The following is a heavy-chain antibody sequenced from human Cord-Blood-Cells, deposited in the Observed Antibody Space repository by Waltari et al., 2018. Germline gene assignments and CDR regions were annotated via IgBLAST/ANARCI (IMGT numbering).Heavy chain of an antibody. CDR3: ARSHIVVVPAATYYYYGMDV. D-gene: IGHD2-2*01. CDR1: GFSLSTSGMC. CDR2: IDWDDDK. Sequence: QVTLRESGPALVKPTQTLTLTCTFSGFSLSTSGMCVSWIRQPPGKALEWLALIDWDDDKYYRTSLKTRLTISKDTSKNQVVLTMTNMDPVDTATYYCARSHIVVVPAATYYYYGMDVWGQGTTVTVSS. J-gene: IGHJ6*02. V-gene: IGHV2-70*01.